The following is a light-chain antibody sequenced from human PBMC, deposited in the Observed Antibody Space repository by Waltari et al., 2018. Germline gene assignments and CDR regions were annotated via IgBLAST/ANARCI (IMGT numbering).Light chain of an antibody. CDR1: SLRSYY. CDR2: GKN. Sequence: SSELTQDPAVSVALGQTVRITCQGDSLRSYYASWYQQKPGQAPVLVIYGKNNRPSGGPDRFSGASSGNTASLPITGAQAEDEADYYCNTRDSSGNHVVFGGGTKLTVL. V-gene: IGLV3-19*01. CDR3: NTRDSSGNHVV. J-gene: IGLJ2*01.